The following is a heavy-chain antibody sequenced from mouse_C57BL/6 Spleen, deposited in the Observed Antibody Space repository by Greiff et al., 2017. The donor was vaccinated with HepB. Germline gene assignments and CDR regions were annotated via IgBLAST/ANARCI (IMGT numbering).Heavy chain of an antibody. CDR2: IYPRSGNT. J-gene: IGHJ1*03. D-gene: IGHD2-1*01. Sequence: QVTLKESGAELARPGASVKLSCKASGYTFTSYGISWVKQRTGQGLEWIGEIYPRSGNTYYNEKFKGKATLTADKSSSTAYMELRSLTSEDSAVYFCARTDGNYGYFDVWGTGTTVTVSS. V-gene: IGHV1-81*01. CDR3: ARTDGNYGYFDV. CDR1: GYTFTSYG.